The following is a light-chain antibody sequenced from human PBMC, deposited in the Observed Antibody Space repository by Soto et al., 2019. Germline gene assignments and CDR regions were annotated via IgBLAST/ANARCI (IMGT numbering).Light chain of an antibody. CDR3: SSYTSSSGPEV. Sequence: QSVLTQPASVSGSPGQSITISCTGTSSDVGGYNYVSWYQQHPGKAPKLMIYEVSNRPSWVSNRFSGSKSGNTASLTISGLQAEDEADYYCSSYTSSSGPEVFGTGTKVTVL. CDR1: SSDVGGYNY. J-gene: IGLJ1*01. CDR2: EVS. V-gene: IGLV2-14*01.